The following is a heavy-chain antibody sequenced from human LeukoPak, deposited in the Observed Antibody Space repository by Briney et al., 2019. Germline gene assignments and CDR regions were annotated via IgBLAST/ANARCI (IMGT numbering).Heavy chain of an antibody. CDR3: ARRKGPGYYVLGKDAFDI. CDR2: INHSGST. J-gene: IGHJ3*02. Sequence: SSETLSLTCAVYGGSFSGYYWSWIRQPPGKGLEWIGEINHSGSTNYNPSLKSRVTISVDTSKNQFSLKLSSVTAADTAVYYCARRKGPGYYVLGKDAFDIWGQGTMVTVSS. CDR1: GGSFSGYY. V-gene: IGHV4-34*01. D-gene: IGHD2-2*03.